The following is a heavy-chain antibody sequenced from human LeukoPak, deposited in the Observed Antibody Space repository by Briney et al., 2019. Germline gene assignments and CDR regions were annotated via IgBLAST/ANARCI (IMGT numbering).Heavy chain of an antibody. CDR3: ARQAVLYDFWSGYLPNYFDY. Sequence: PSETLSLTCTVSGGSISSYYWSWIRQPAGKGLECIGPIYTTGNTNYNPSLKSRVTMSVDTSKNQFSLKLSSVTAADTAVYYCARQAVLYDFWSGYLPNYFDYWGQGTLVTVSS. V-gene: IGHV4-4*07. D-gene: IGHD3-3*01. J-gene: IGHJ4*02. CDR2: IYTTGNT. CDR1: GGSISSYY.